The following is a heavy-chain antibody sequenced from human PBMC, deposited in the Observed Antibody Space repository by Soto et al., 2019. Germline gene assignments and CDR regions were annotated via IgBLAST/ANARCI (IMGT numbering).Heavy chain of an antibody. Sequence: SETLSLTCTVSGGSISSGSYYWSWIRQHPGKGLEWIGYIYYSGSTNYNPSLKSRVTISVDTSKNHFSLKLTSVTAADTAVYYCARPGGSGWFYFDSWGQGSQVTVSS. CDR3: ARPGGSGWFYFDS. V-gene: IGHV4-39*02. J-gene: IGHJ4*02. D-gene: IGHD6-13*01. CDR1: GGSISSGSYY. CDR2: IYYSGST.